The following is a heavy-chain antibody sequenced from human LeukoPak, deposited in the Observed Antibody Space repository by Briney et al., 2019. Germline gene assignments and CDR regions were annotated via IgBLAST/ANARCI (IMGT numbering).Heavy chain of an antibody. CDR3: AKVGVTMNDAFDI. Sequence: ASVKVSCKVSGYTLTELSVHWVRQAPGKGLEWMGSFNPEDGEAIYAQKFQGRVTMTEDTSTDTAYMELSSLRSADTAVYYCAKVGVTMNDAFDIWGQGTMVTVSS. J-gene: IGHJ3*02. CDR1: GYTLTELS. V-gene: IGHV1-24*01. D-gene: IGHD1-26*01. CDR2: FNPEDGEA.